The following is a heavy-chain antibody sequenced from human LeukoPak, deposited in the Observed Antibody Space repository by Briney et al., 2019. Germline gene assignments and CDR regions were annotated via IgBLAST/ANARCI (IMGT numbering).Heavy chain of an antibody. Sequence: GASVKVSCKASGGTFSSYAISWVRQAPGQGLEWMGGIIPIFGTANYAQKFQGRVTITTDESTSTAYMELSSLRSEDTAVYYCARGSRLRFLEWSPNWFDPWGQGTLVTVSS. J-gene: IGHJ5*02. D-gene: IGHD3-3*01. CDR1: GGTFSSYA. CDR3: ARGSRLRFLEWSPNWFDP. CDR2: IIPIFGTA. V-gene: IGHV1-69*05.